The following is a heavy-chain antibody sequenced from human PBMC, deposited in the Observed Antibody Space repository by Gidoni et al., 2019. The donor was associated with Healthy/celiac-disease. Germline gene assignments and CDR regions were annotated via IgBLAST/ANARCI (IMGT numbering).Heavy chain of an antibody. J-gene: IGHJ4*02. D-gene: IGHD2-8*01. CDR1: GFTFSSYA. CDR2: ISGSGGST. V-gene: IGHV3-23*01. CDR3: AKDLGSLMVYATYDY. Sequence: EVQLLESGGGLVQPGGSLRLSCAASGFTFSSYAMNWVRQAPGMGLGWVSTISGSGGSTYYADSVKGRFTVSRDNSKNTLYLQMNSLRAEDTAVYYCAKDLGSLMVYATYDYWGQGTRVTVSS.